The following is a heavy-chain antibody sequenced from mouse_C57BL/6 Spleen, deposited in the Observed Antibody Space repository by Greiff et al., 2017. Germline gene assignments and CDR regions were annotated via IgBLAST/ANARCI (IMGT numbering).Heavy chain of an antibody. J-gene: IGHJ3*01. CDR3: ARSLDGYYGGFAD. CDR2: IDPSDSYT. D-gene: IGHD2-3*01. CDR1: GYTFTSYW. Sequence: QVQLHQPGAELVKPGASVKLSCKASGYTFTSYWMQWVKQRPGQGLEWIGEIDPSDSYTNYNQKFKGKATLTVDTSSSTAYMQLSSLTSEDSAVYYGARSLDGYYGGFADWGKGTLVTGSA. V-gene: IGHV1-50*01.